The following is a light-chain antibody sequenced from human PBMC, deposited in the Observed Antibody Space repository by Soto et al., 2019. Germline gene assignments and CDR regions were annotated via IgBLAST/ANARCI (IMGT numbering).Light chain of an antibody. J-gene: IGLJ2*01. Sequence: SYELTQPLSVSVALGQTARITCGGNNIASKNVHWYQQKPGQAPVVVMYRDSNRPSGIPERFSGSNSGNTATLTISRAQAGDEADYYCQVWDSSFVVFGGGTKVTVL. V-gene: IGLV3-9*01. CDR2: RDS. CDR3: QVWDSSFVV. CDR1: NIASKN.